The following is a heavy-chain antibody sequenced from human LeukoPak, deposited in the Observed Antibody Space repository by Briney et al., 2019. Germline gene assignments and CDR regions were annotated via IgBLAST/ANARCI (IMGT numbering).Heavy chain of an antibody. Sequence: ASVKVSCKASGYTFTSYYMHWVRQAPGQGLEWMGIINPSGGSTSYAQKFQGRVTMTRDTSTSTVYMELRSLRSEDTAVYYCARDLYPIAAAGRFRFDPWGQGTLVTVSS. CDR3: ARDLYPIAAAGRFRFDP. J-gene: IGHJ5*02. CDR1: GYTFTSYY. D-gene: IGHD6-13*01. CDR2: INPSGGST. V-gene: IGHV1-46*01.